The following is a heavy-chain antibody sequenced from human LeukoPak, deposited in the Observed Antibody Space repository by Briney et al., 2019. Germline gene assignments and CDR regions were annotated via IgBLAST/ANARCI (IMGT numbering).Heavy chain of an antibody. CDR2: IKGDGIST. V-gene: IGHV3-74*01. CDR3: AKDHYWSIDY. CDR1: GFDFSSNW. J-gene: IGHJ4*02. Sequence: GGSLRLSCAASGFDFSSNWMHWVRHAPGQGLVWVSRIKGDGISTNYADSVKGRFIISRDIAKNTLYLQMNSLRAEDTGVYYCAKDHYWSIDYWGRGTLVTVSS. D-gene: IGHD3-3*01.